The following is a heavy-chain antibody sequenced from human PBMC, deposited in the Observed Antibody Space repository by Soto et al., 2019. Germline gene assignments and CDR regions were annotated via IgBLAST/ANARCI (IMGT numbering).Heavy chain of an antibody. D-gene: IGHD4-17*01. J-gene: IGHJ4*02. CDR1: GGSFSGSY. CDR3: APYGANSHY. V-gene: IGHV4-34*01. CDR2: INYTGTT. Sequence: PSETLSLTCAVYGGSFSGSYWSWSRQPPGKGLEWIGEINYTGTTNYNPSLESRVAISVDTSRNQFSLRLSSVTAADTAIYYCAPYGANSHYWGQGTLVTASS.